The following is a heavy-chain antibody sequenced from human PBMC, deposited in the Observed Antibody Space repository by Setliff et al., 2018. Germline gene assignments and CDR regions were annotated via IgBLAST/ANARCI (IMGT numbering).Heavy chain of an antibody. D-gene: IGHD3-3*01. Sequence: PSETLSLTCTVSGDSISSRTYYWSWIRQPAGKGLEWIGHSYTSWSTNYNPSLKSRLTITVDTSKNQFSLNLSSVTAADTAVYYCARMSGFLYMDVWGKGTTVTVSS. CDR3: ARMSGFLYMDV. V-gene: IGHV4-61*09. CDR1: GDSISSRTYY. J-gene: IGHJ6*03. CDR2: SYTSWST.